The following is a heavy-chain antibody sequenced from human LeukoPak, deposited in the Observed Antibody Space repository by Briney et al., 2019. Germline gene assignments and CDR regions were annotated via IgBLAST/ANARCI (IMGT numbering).Heavy chain of an antibody. CDR1: GFTFSSYA. J-gene: IGHJ4*02. D-gene: IGHD3-9*01. Sequence: GGSLRLSCAASGFTFSSYAMSWVRQAPGKGLEWVSAISGSGGSTYYADSVKGRFTISRDNSKNTLYLQMNSLRAEDTAVYNSAKESPYYDILTGYSSPDYLDYWGQGALVTVSS. V-gene: IGHV3-23*01. CDR3: AKESPYYDILTGYSSPDYLDY. CDR2: ISGSGGST.